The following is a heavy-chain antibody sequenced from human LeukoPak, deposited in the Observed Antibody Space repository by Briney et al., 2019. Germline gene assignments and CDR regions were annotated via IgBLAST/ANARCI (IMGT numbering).Heavy chain of an antibody. Sequence: GGSLRLSCAASGFTFSSYWMSWVRQAPGKGLEWVANIKQDGSEKYYVDSVKGRFTISRDNAKNSLYLQMNSLRAEDTAVYYCARVRLTIFGVVATNDAFDIWGQGTMVTVSS. D-gene: IGHD3-3*01. CDR1: GFTFSSYW. CDR3: ARVRLTIFGVVATNDAFDI. CDR2: IKQDGSEK. V-gene: IGHV3-7*01. J-gene: IGHJ3*02.